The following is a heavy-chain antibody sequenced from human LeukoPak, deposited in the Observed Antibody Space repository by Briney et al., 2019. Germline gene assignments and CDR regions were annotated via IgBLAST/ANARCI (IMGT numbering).Heavy chain of an antibody. CDR1: GFTFSTYG. CDR3: ARGRNFGSGSYVFDY. J-gene: IGHJ4*02. CDR2: ISGSGDTT. V-gene: IGHV3-23*01. D-gene: IGHD3-10*01. Sequence: GGTLRLSCAASGFTFSTYGFSWVRQAPGKGLEWVSRISGSGDTTNYADSVKGRFTISRDKSRNTVYLQMDSLRADDTAVYYCARGRNFGSGSYVFDYWGQGTLVTVSS.